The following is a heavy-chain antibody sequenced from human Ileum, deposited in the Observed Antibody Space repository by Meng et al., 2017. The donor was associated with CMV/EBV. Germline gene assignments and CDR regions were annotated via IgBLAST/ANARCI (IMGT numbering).Heavy chain of an antibody. CDR1: GFTFNTFG. Sequence: GESLKISCAASGFTFNTFGMHWVRQSPGKGLEWVAFMRYDGSREYLIDSVKGRFTISRVNARKSLYLQMTSLRAEDTALYYCARINDYGGAHYGMDVWGQGTTVTVSS. D-gene: IGHD4/OR15-4a*01. CDR2: MRYDGSRE. J-gene: IGHJ6*02. CDR3: ARINDYGGAHYGMDV. V-gene: IGHV3-30*02.